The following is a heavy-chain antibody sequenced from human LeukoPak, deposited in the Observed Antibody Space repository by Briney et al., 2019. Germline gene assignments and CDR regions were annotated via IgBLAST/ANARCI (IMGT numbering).Heavy chain of an antibody. D-gene: IGHD6-13*01. Sequence: SETLSLTCAVYGGSFSGYYWSWIRQPPGKGLEWIGEINHSGSTNYNPSLKSRVTISVDTSKNQFSLKLSSVTAADTAVHYCARVWQQLVGYYYYYYMDVWGKGTTVTVSS. CDR1: GGSFSGYY. CDR3: ARVWQQLVGYYYYYYMDV. V-gene: IGHV4-34*01. J-gene: IGHJ6*03. CDR2: INHSGST.